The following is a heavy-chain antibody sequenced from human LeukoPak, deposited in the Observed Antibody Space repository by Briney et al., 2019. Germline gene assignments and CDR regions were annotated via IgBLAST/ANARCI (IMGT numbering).Heavy chain of an antibody. V-gene: IGHV5-51*01. CDR2: AHPATSII. CDR1: EYDFANYW. J-gene: IGHJ5*02. D-gene: IGHD2/OR15-2a*01. Sequence: HGESLKISCKGPEYDFANYWIGWVRQTPGRGLEWMGIAHPATSIIYYGPSFQGQVTISFDRYLSTAYLQWTSLKASDSGMYFCARRKFYDTYLDPWGRGTLVTVSS. CDR3: ARRKFYDTYLDP.